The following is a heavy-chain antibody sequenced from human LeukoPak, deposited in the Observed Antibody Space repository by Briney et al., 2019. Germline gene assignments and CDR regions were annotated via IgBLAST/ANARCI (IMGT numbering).Heavy chain of an antibody. CDR1: GFTFSSYG. V-gene: IGHV3-30*03. J-gene: IGHJ5*02. D-gene: IGHD6-13*01. CDR3: ARDRSRRLQAAAGLLDP. Sequence: PGRSLRLSCAASGFTFSSYGMHWVRQAPGKGLEWVAVISYDGSNKYYADSVKARFTISRANSKNTLYLQMNILRAKATAVYYCARDRSRRLQAAAGLLDPWGQGTLVTVSS. CDR2: ISYDGSNK.